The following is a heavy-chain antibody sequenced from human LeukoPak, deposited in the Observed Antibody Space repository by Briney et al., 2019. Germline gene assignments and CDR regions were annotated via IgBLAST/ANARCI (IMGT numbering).Heavy chain of an antibody. Sequence: SETLSLTCTVSGGSINYYYWMWIRQPPGKGLEWIGSIYYSGSTYYNPSLKSRVTISVDTSKNQFSLKLSSVTAADTAVYYCASVARYYDILTGYLQTPFDYWGQGTLVTVSS. CDR3: ASVARYYDILTGYLQTPFDY. CDR2: IYYSGST. D-gene: IGHD3-9*01. V-gene: IGHV4-59*05. J-gene: IGHJ4*02. CDR1: GGSINYYY.